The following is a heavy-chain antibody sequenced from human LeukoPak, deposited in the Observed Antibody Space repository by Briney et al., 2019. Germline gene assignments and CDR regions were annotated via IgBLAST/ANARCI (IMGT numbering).Heavy chain of an antibody. D-gene: IGHD3-16*02. CDR3: ARGHEITFGGVIGPSYWYFDL. CDR1: GGSISSGGYY. Sequence: SETLSLTCTVSGGSISSGGYYWSRLRQHPGQGLVWIGYIYYSGSTYYNPSLKSRVTISVDTSKNQFSLKLSSVTAADTAVYYCARGHEITFGGVIGPSYWYFDLWGRGTLVTVSS. J-gene: IGHJ2*01. V-gene: IGHV4-31*03. CDR2: IYYSGST.